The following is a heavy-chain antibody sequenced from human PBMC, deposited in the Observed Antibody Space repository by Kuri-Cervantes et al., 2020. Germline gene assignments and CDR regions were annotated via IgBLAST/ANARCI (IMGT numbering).Heavy chain of an antibody. Sequence: SVKVSCKASGYTFTSYGISWVRQAPGQGLEWMGGIIPIFGTTNYAQKFQGRVTTTADESTSTVYMELSSLRSEDTAVYYCARGGTIVVVMGMDVWGQGTTVTVSS. J-gene: IGHJ6*02. CDR2: IIPIFGTT. D-gene: IGHD2-21*01. CDR3: ARGGTIVVVMGMDV. V-gene: IGHV1-69*13. CDR1: GYTFTSYG.